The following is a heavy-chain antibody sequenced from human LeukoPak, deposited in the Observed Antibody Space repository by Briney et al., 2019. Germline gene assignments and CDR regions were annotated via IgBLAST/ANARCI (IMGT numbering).Heavy chain of an antibody. CDR3: AGEFTLQGGPHGARGWVEYFDY. CDR1: GYTFTGYY. V-gene: IGHV1-2*02. Sequence: GASVKVSCKASGYTFTGYYMHWVRQAPGQGLEWMGWINPNSGGTNYAQKLQGSVAMTRDTSISTAYMELSMLRYEDTAVYYCAGEFTLQGGPHGARGWVEYFDYWGQGTLVTVSS. D-gene: IGHD4-17*01. CDR2: INPNSGGT. J-gene: IGHJ4*02.